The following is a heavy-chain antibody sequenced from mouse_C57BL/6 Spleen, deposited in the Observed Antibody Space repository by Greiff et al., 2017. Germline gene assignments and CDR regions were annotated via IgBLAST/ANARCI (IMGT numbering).Heavy chain of an antibody. CDR3: ARQDYDSYWYFDV. CDR1: GFTFSSYG. V-gene: IGHV5-6*01. J-gene: IGHJ1*03. Sequence: EVQLVESGGDLVKPGGSLKLSCAASGFTFSSYGMSWVRQTPDKRLEWVATISSGGSYTYYPDSVKGRFTISRDNAKNTLYLQMSSLKSEDTAMYYCARQDYDSYWYFDVWGTGTTVTVSS. D-gene: IGHD2-4*01. CDR2: ISSGGSYT.